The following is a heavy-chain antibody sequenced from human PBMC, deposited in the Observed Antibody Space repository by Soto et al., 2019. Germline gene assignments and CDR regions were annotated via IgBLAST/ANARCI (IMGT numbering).Heavy chain of an antibody. J-gene: IGHJ5*02. V-gene: IGHV5-51*01. Sequence: GESLKISCKGSGYSFTSYWIGWVRQMPGKGLEWMGIIYPGDSDTRYSPSFQGQVTISADKSISTAYLQWSSLKASDTAMYYCARSHSLFYGDYYPHNWFDPWGQGTLVTVSS. CDR2: IYPGDSDT. CDR1: GYSFTSYW. D-gene: IGHD4-17*01. CDR3: ARSHSLFYGDYYPHNWFDP.